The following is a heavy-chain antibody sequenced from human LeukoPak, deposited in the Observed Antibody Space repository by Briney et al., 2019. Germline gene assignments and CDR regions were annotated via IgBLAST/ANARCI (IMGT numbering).Heavy chain of an antibody. CDR3: ATHWRGR. V-gene: IGHV3-7*03. Sequence: GGSLRLSCSASGFVFSIYTMYWVRQAPGKGPEWLANIKEDGSRRYYSESVRGRFTISRDNSENSLYLQMNSLRAEDTAVYYCATHWRGRWGQGTLVTVSS. CDR2: IKEDGSRR. J-gene: IGHJ4*02. CDR1: GFVFSIYT. D-gene: IGHD1-1*01.